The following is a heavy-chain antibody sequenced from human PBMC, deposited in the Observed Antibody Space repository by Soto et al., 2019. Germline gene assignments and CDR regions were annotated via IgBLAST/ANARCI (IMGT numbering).Heavy chain of an antibody. Sequence: QVQLVQSGAEVKKPGSSVKVSCKASGGTFSSYAITWVRQAPGQGLEWMGGIIPIFGTADYAQKFQGRVTIPADESTSTAYMELSSLRSEDTAVYYCASPVATVSYYYGMDVWGQGTTVTVSS. D-gene: IGHD2-21*02. J-gene: IGHJ6*02. CDR3: ASPVATVSYYYGMDV. V-gene: IGHV1-69*12. CDR2: IIPIFGTA. CDR1: GGTFSSYA.